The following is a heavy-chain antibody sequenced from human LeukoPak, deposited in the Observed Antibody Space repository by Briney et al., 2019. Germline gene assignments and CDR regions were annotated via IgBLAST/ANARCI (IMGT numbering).Heavy chain of an antibody. D-gene: IGHD3-22*01. CDR1: GGSISNYY. J-gene: IGHJ3*02. Sequence: SETLSLTCTVPGGSISNYYLTWIRPPPGEGLEWIGFISYTGSTNYNPSLKSRVTISVDTSENQFSLKLTSVTAADTAVYYCAREITMTVGGGAFDIWGQGTMVTVSS. CDR3: AREITMTVGGGAFDI. V-gene: IGHV4-59*01. CDR2: ISYTGST.